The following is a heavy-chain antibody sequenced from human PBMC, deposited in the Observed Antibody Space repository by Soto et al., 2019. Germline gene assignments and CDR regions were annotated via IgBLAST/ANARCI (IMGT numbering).Heavy chain of an antibody. CDR3: AAHSSGWYREYYYYGMDV. D-gene: IGHD6-19*01. J-gene: IGHJ6*02. CDR1: GFTFDDYA. Sequence: EVQLVESGGGLVQPGRSLRLSCAASGFTFDDYAMHWVRQAPGKGLEWVSGISWNSGSIGYADSVKGRFTISRDNAKNSLYLQMNSLRAEDTALYHCAAHSSGWYREYYYYGMDVWGQGTTVTVSS. V-gene: IGHV3-9*01. CDR2: ISWNSGSI.